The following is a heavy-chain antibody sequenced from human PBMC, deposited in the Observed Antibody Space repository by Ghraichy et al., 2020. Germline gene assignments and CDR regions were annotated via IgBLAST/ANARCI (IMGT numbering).Heavy chain of an antibody. J-gene: IGHJ4*02. V-gene: IGHV3-7*01. CDR3: ARDPYGDYKYGGTDY. Sequence: GSLNISCAASGFNFGRHWMSWVRQVPGKGLEWVASIKPDGSDRFYVDSVKGRFTISRDNAENSVSLEMTSLRAEDTAVYYCARDPYGDYKYGGTDYWGRGTLVSVSS. CDR2: IKPDGSDR. D-gene: IGHD4-17*01. CDR1: GFNFGRHW.